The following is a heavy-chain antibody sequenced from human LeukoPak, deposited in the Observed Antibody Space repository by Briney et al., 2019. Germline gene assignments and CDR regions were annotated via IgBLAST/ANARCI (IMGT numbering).Heavy chain of an antibody. D-gene: IGHD6-19*01. CDR3: AKTVAARRSDAFDI. V-gene: IGHV3-74*01. J-gene: IGHJ3*02. CDR1: GFAFSRSW. CDR2: INNDASRT. Sequence: PGGSLRLSCAASGFAFSRSWIHWVRQAPGKGLVWVSHINNDASRTTYADSVKGRFTISRDNSKNTLYLQMNSLRAEDTAVYYCAKTVAARRSDAFDIWGQGTMVTVSS.